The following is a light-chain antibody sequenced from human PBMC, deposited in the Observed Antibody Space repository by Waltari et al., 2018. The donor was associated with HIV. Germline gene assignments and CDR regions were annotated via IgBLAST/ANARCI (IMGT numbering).Light chain of an antibody. CDR3: QQYYRSVT. CDR2: DTS. J-gene: IGKJ5*01. CDR1: QSFASNF. V-gene: IGKV3-20*01. Sequence: EIVLTQSPGTLSVCSGERSTLSCRASQSFASNFLPWYQHKPGQSPSLLIYDTSRSATGIPDRFSGSGSGTDFTLTIGRLEPEDFAVYYCQQYYRSVTFGQGTRLETK.